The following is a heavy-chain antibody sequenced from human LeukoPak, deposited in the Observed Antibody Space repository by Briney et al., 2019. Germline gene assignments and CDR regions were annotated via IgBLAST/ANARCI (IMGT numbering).Heavy chain of an antibody. CDR1: GFIFSDYW. CDR3: ARDSDHIDGANFDY. J-gene: IGHJ4*02. V-gene: IGHV3-7*01. Sequence: PGGSLRLSCAGSGFIFSDYWMNWVRQAPGKGLEWVANIKPDGSDKVYVDSVRGRFTISRDNAKNSVYLQLNSLRAEDTAVYYCARDSDHIDGANFDYWGQGTLVIVSS. CDR2: IKPDGSDK. D-gene: IGHD1-14*01.